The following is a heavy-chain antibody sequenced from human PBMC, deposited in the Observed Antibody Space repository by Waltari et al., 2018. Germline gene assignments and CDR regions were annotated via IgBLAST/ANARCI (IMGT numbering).Heavy chain of an antibody. V-gene: IGHV3-48*01. D-gene: IGHD1-1*01. J-gene: IGHJ4*02. Sequence: EVQLVESGGGLVQPGGSLRLSCAASGFTFSSYSMNWVRQAPGKGLEWVSYISSSSSTIYYADSVKGRFTISRDNAKNSLYLQMNSLRAEDTAVYYWARGIRLEFDYWGQGTLVTVSS. CDR3: ARGIRLEFDY. CDR1: GFTFSSYS. CDR2: ISSSSSTI.